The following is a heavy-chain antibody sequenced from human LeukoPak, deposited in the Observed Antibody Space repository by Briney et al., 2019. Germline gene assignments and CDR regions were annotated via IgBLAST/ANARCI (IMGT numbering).Heavy chain of an antibody. CDR1: GFTFSSYG. J-gene: IGHJ4*02. D-gene: IGHD6-6*01. V-gene: IGHV3-21*01. CDR2: ITSSSSYI. CDR3: ARSYSSSRGTFDY. Sequence: KPGGSLRLSCAASGFTFSSYGMNWVRQAPGKGLEWVSSITSSSSYIYYADSVKGRFTISRDNAKNSLYLQMNSLRAEDTAVYYCARSYSSSRGTFDYWGQGTLATVSS.